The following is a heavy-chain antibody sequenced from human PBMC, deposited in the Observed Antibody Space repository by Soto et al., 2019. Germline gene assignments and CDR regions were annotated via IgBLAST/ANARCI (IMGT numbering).Heavy chain of an antibody. CDR3: ARIAATGRGWDV. J-gene: IGHJ6*02. Sequence: EVQLVESGGCLVQPGGSLRLSCVDSGFTFSSYWMSWVRQAPVKGLEWVGNIKQDGSEENYVDSLKGRFTISRDNAKNSMYLQVNSLRAEDTAVYYCARIAATGRGWDVWGQGTTVVVSS. D-gene: IGHD6-13*01. V-gene: IGHV3-7*01. CDR2: IKQDGSEE. CDR1: GFTFSSYW.